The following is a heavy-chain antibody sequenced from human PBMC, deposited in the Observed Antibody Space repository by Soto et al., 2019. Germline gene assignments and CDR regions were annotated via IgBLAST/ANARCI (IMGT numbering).Heavy chain of an antibody. J-gene: IGHJ4*02. D-gene: IGHD3-10*01. CDR1: GFTFTDHY. Sequence: QVQLVESGGGLVKPGGSLRLSCTASGFTFTDHYMTWIRQAPGKGLEWVSYINSGGSNISYADSVRGRFTISRDNAKNSVYLQMSSLRAEDTAIYYCARDMRGANWGQGTLVIVSS. CDR3: ARDMRGAN. CDR2: INSGGSNI. V-gene: IGHV3-11*01.